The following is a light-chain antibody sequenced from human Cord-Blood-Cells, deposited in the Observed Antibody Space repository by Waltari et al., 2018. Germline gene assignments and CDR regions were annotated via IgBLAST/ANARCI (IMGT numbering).Light chain of an antibody. CDR1: QRASSSY. Sequence: ETVLAQSPGTLSLSPGERATLSCRASQRASSSYLAWYQQKPGKAPRRRIYGASSTAAGIPDRFSGSGSGTDFTLTISRLEPEDFAVYYCQQYGSSPTFGQGTKLEIK. J-gene: IGKJ2*01. V-gene: IGKV3-20*01. CDR2: GAS. CDR3: QQYGSSPT.